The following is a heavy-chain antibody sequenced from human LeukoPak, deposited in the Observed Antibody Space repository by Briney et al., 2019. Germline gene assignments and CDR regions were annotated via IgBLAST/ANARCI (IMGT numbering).Heavy chain of an antibody. D-gene: IGHD6-13*01. V-gene: IGHV1-69*13. CDR1: GGTFSRYA. CDR3: AREGIAAAGTFYP. Sequence: SVKVSCKASGGTFSRYAISWVRQAPGQGLEWMGGIIPMFGIANYAQKFQGRVTITADESTSTAYMELSSLRSEDTAVYYCAREGIAAAGTFYPWGQGTLVTVSS. J-gene: IGHJ5*02. CDR2: IIPMFGIA.